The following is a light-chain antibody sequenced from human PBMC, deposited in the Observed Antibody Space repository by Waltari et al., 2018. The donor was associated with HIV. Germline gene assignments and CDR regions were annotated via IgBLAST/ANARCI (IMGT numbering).Light chain of an antibody. CDR2: END. V-gene: IGLV6-57*03. J-gene: IGLJ3*02. CDR1: SGNIAGKY. CDR3: QSYDNNKPTWV. Sequence: FLLTQPHSVSEPPGKTVTISCTHTSGNIAGKYVQWYPQRPGRAPTTVIYENDQRPSRVPARFSGTIDRSSSSASLIISGLKTEDEAEYYCQSYDNNKPTWVFGGGTKLTVL.